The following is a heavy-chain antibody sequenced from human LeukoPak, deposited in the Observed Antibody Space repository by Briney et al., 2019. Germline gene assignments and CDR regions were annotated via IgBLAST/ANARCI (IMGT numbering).Heavy chain of an antibody. CDR3: ASHTSRPGEYSSSWYHAFDI. Sequence: GGSLRLSCAASGITFSSYWMSWVRQAPGKGLEWVANIKQDGSEKYYVDSVKGRFTISRDNAKNSLYLQMNSLRAEDTAVYYCASHTSRPGEYSSSWYHAFDIWGQGTMVTVSS. D-gene: IGHD6-13*01. CDR1: GITFSSYW. CDR2: IKQDGSEK. J-gene: IGHJ3*02. V-gene: IGHV3-7*01.